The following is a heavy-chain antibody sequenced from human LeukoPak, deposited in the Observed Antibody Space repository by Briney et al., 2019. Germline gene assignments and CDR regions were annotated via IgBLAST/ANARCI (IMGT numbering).Heavy chain of an antibody. J-gene: IGHJ4*02. D-gene: IGHD3-22*01. Sequence: PSETLSLTCTASGGSISSSSYYWGWIRQPPGKGLEWIGSIYYSGSTYYNPSLKSRVTISVDTSKNQFSLKLSSVTAADTAVYYCARQSPLGYYDSSGYFDYWGQGTPVTVSS. CDR1: GGSISSSSYY. CDR2: IYYSGST. V-gene: IGHV4-39*01. CDR3: ARQSPLGYYDSSGYFDY.